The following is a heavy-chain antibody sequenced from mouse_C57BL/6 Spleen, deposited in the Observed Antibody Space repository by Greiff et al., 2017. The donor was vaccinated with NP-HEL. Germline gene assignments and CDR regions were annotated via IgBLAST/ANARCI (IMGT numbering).Heavy chain of an antibody. D-gene: IGHD1-1*01. V-gene: IGHV1-43*01. J-gene: IGHJ2*01. Sequence: EVKLVESGPELVKPGASVKISCKASGYSFTGYYMHWVKQSSEKSLEWIGEINPSTGGTSYNQKFKGKATLTVDKSSSTAYMQLKSLTSEDSAVYYCARYYYGSLDYWGQGTTLTVSS. CDR1: GYSFTGYY. CDR2: INPSTGGT. CDR3: ARYYYGSLDY.